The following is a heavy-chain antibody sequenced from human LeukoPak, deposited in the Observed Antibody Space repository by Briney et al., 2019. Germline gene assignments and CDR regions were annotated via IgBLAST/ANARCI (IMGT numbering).Heavy chain of an antibody. V-gene: IGHV3-23*01. Sequence: GGPLRLSCAASGLNFTNYAMNWVRQAPGRGLEWVSLISSSGGSTYYAGSVKGRFTISRDNSKNTLYLQMNSLRAEDTAIYYCAKDGPTAIPSWFDPWGQGTLVTVSS. D-gene: IGHD2-21*02. CDR1: GLNFTNYA. J-gene: IGHJ5*02. CDR2: ISSSGGST. CDR3: AKDGPTAIPSWFDP.